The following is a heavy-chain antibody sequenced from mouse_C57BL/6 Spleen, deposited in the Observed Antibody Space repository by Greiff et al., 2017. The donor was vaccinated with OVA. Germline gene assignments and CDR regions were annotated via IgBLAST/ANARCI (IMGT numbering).Heavy chain of an antibody. CDR3: AMHYYGSSYPFAY. CDR1: GFSLTSYG. Sequence: VQLQESGPGLVAPSQSLSITCTVSGFSLTSYGVDWVRQSPGKGLEWLGVIWGVGSTNYNSALKSRLSISKDNSKSQVFLKMNSLQTDDTAMYYCAMHYYGSSYPFAYWGQGTLVTVSA. V-gene: IGHV2-6*01. CDR2: IWGVGST. D-gene: IGHD1-1*01. J-gene: IGHJ3*01.